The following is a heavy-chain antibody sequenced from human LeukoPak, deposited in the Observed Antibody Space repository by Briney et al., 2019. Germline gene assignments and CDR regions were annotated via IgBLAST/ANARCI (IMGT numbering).Heavy chain of an antibody. Sequence: ASVKVPCKASGYSFTSYAMHWVRQAPGQRLEWMGWINAGNGNTKYSQEFQGRVTITRDTSASTGYMELSSLRSEDRAVYYCAREGVDSSSWYGYDGEYYFDYWGQGTLVTVSS. CDR1: GYSFTSYA. CDR3: AREGVDSSSWYGYDGEYYFDY. V-gene: IGHV1-3*03. D-gene: IGHD6-13*01. J-gene: IGHJ4*02. CDR2: INAGNGNT.